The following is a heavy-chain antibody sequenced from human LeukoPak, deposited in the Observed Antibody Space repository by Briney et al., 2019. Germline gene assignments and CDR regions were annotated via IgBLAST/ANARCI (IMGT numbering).Heavy chain of an antibody. V-gene: IGHV3-21*01. CDR1: GFTFSSYS. Sequence: GGSLRLSCAASGFTFSSYSMNWVRQAPGKGLEWVSSISSSSSYIYYADSVKGRFTISRDNAKNSLYLQMNSLRAEDTAVYYCARDNVGALKLFDYWGQGTLVTVSS. CDR3: ARDNVGALKLFDY. J-gene: IGHJ4*02. CDR2: ISSSSSYI. D-gene: IGHD1-26*01.